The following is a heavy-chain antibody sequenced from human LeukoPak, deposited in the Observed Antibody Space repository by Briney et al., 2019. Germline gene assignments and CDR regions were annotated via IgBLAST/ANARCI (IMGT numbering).Heavy chain of an antibody. J-gene: IGHJ6*03. Sequence: GGSLRLPCAASGFTFSDYYMSWIRQAPGKGLEWVSYISSSGSTIYYADSVKGRFTISRDNAKNSLYLQMNSLRAEDTAVYYCARGLGYSYGPPRYYYYYYMDVWGKGTTVTVSS. CDR1: GFTFSDYY. V-gene: IGHV3-11*04. CDR2: ISSSGSTI. D-gene: IGHD5-18*01. CDR3: ARGLGYSYGPPRYYYYYYMDV.